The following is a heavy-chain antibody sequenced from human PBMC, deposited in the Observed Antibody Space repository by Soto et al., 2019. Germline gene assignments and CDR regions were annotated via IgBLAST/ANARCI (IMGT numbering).Heavy chain of an antibody. CDR3: AREVRYNFSYDLLTGYYGGTSYFYAMYV. V-gene: IGHV1-69*04. D-gene: IGHD3-9*01. CDR2: IIPILGIA. CDR1: GYTFTSFA. Sequence: SVKVSCKASGYTFTSFAMHWVRQAPGQGFEWMGRIIPILGIANYAQKFQGRVTITADKSTSTAYMELSSLRSEDTAVYYCAREVRYNFSYDLLTGYYGGTSYFYAMYVWG. J-gene: IGHJ6*02.